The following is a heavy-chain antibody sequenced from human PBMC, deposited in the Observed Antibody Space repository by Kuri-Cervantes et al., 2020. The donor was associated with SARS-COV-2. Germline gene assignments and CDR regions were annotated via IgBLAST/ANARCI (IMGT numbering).Heavy chain of an antibody. D-gene: IGHD4-11*01. Sequence: GSLRLSCTVSGGSIGSSSYYWGWIRQPPGKGLEWIGSIYYSGSTYYNPSLRSRVTISVDTSKNQFSLKLSSVTAADTAVYYCARDPTGLQYYFDYWGQGTLVTVSS. CDR1: GGSIGSSSYY. CDR2: IYYSGST. J-gene: IGHJ4*02. CDR3: ARDPTGLQYYFDY. V-gene: IGHV4-39*07.